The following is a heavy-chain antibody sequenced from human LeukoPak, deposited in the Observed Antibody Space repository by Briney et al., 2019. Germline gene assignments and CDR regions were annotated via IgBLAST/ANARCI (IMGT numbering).Heavy chain of an antibody. Sequence: GGSPRLSCEASGFTFSGYWMHWVRQAPGKGLVWVSRMSSDSTRSSHADSVKGRFTISRDNAKKMVYLQMNSLRVEDSAVYYCAAGPSSNGHQLPYWGQGTLVTVSS. CDR1: GFTFSGYW. D-gene: IGHD4-11*01. J-gene: IGHJ4*02. CDR3: AAGPSSNGHQLPY. V-gene: IGHV3-74*01. CDR2: MSSDSTRS.